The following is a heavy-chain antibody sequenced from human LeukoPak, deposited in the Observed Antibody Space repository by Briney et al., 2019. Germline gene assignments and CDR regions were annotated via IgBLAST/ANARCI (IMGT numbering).Heavy chain of an antibody. CDR3: AKPRLRTSGWFGNYFDY. J-gene: IGHJ4*02. CDR1: GFTFNTYG. D-gene: IGHD6-19*01. CDR2: ISSSGGST. V-gene: IGHV3-23*01. Sequence: GGSLRLSCAASGFTFNTYGMTWVRQAPGEGLKWVSTISSSGGSTYYADSVKGRFTISRDNSKNTLYLQMNSLRAEDTALYYCAKPRLRTSGWFGNYFDYWGQGTLVTVSS.